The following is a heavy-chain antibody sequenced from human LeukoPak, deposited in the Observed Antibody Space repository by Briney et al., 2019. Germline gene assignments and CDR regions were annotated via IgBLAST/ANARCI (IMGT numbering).Heavy chain of an antibody. D-gene: IGHD3-10*02. Sequence: GSLRLSCATSGFNFDRYTIHWVRQAPGKGLEWVSLAGWAGGTTFYSDSVRGRFTISRDSGRKSVYLQMNSLTTDDTAFYFCAKELDTMFFDYWGQGALVTVSS. J-gene: IGHJ4*02. CDR2: AGWAGGTT. CDR1: GFNFDRYT. CDR3: AKELDTMFFDY. V-gene: IGHV3-43*01.